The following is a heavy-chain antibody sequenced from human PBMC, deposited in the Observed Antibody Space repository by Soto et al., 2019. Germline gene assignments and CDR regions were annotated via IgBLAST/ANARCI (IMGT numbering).Heavy chain of an antibody. Sequence: QVQLVESGGGVVQPGRSLRLSCAVSGFTFSSHAMHWVRQAPGKGLEWVALISSDGSNKYYADSVKGRFTTSRDNSKNTMYLQMNSLRVEDTALYYCARDDEGGSDCDLGYWGQGALVTVSS. D-gene: IGHD1-26*01. J-gene: IGHJ4*02. CDR3: ARDDEGGSDCDLGY. CDR2: ISSDGSNK. V-gene: IGHV3-30-3*01. CDR1: GFTFSSHA.